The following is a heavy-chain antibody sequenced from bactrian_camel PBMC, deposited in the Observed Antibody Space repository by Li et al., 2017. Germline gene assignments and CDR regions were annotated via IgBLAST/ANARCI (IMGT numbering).Heavy chain of an antibody. D-gene: IGHD6*01. J-gene: IGHJ4*01. Sequence: HVQLVESGGGSVQAGGSLRLSCTASLYTPCMGWFRQAPGKEREGVATIDKDGRTTLTDSVKGRFTISRDNAKNTLYLQMDSLKLDDTAAYYCAAGDRSYGDTCRNKYWGQGTQVTVS. V-gene: IGHV3S53*01. CDR2: IDKDGRT. CDR3: AAGDRSYGDTCRNKY. CDR1: LYTPC.